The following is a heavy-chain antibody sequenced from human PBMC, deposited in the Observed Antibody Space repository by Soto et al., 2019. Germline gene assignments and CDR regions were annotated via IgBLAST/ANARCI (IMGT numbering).Heavy chain of an antibody. CDR2: IYHSGAT. D-gene: IGHD1-1*01. CDR1: GDSITNNNW. J-gene: IGHJ4*02. V-gene: IGHV4-4*02. CDR3: ARDLGTGTDY. Sequence: QVQLQESGPGLVKPSGTLSLTCAVSGDSITNNNWWSWVRQAPGKGLEWIGEIYHSGATTYNPSLQSRATISVDPSNNHFSLKLTSVTAADTAVYFCARDLGTGTDYWGQGTLVTVAS.